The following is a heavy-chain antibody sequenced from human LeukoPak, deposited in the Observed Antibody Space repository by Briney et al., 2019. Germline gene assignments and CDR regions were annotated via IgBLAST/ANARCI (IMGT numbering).Heavy chain of an antibody. Sequence: PGGSLRLSCAASGFTFSSYAMSWVRQAPGKGPEWVSAISGSGGSTYYADSVKGRFTISRDNSKNTLYLQMNSLRAEDTAVYYCASDYGGKSFGDAFDIWGQGTMVTVSS. J-gene: IGHJ3*02. V-gene: IGHV3-23*01. CDR2: ISGSGGST. CDR1: GFTFSSYA. CDR3: ASDYGGKSFGDAFDI. D-gene: IGHD4-23*01.